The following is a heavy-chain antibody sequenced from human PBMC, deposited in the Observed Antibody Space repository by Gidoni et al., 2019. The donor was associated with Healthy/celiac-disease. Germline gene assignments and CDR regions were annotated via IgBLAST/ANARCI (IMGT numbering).Heavy chain of an antibody. V-gene: IGHV4-39*01. CDR1: GGSISSSSYY. CDR3: ARLRIQLWSHTSQNWYFDL. Sequence: QLQLQESGPGLVKPSETLSLTCTVSGGSISSSSYYWGWIRQTPGKGLEWIGSIYYSGSTYYNPSLKSRVTISVDTSKNQFSLKLSSVTAADTAVYYCARLRIQLWSHTSQNWYFDLWGRGTLVTVSS. CDR2: IYYSGST. J-gene: IGHJ2*01. D-gene: IGHD5-18*01.